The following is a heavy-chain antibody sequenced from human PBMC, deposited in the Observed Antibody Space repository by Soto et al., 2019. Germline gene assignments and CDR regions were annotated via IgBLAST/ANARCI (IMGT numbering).Heavy chain of an antibody. D-gene: IGHD3-16*01. CDR3: ARKRGGGGHFDY. Sequence: QVQLQQWGAGLLKPSETLSLTCAVYGGSFSGYYWSWIRQPPGKGLEWIGEINHSGSTNYNPSLKSRVTISVNTSKNQFSLKLSSVTAADPAVYYCARKRGGGGHFDYWGQGTLVTVSS. V-gene: IGHV4-34*01. CDR2: INHSGST. CDR1: GGSFSGYY. J-gene: IGHJ4*02.